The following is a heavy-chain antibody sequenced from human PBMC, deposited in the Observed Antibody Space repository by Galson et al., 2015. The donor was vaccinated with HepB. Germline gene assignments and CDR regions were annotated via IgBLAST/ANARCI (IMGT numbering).Heavy chain of an antibody. J-gene: IGHJ6*03. Sequence: SLRLSCAASGFTFSSYGMHWVRQAPGKGLEWVAVIWYDGSNKYYADSVKGRFTISRDNSKNTLYLQMNSLRAEDTAVYYCARDSDSSGYYYYYYYMDVWGKGTTVAVSS. CDR3: ARDSDSSGYYYYYYYMDV. V-gene: IGHV3-33*01. CDR2: IWYDGSNK. D-gene: IGHD3-22*01. CDR1: GFTFSSYG.